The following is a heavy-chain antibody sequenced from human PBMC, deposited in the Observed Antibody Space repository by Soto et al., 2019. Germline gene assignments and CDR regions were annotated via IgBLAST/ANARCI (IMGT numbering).Heavy chain of an antibody. CDR1: GFTFSSYS. CDR3: ARDSIQLWLRDYYYGMDV. CDR2: ISSSSSYI. V-gene: IGHV3-21*01. D-gene: IGHD5-18*01. Sequence: EVQLVESGGGLVKPGGSLRLSCAASGFTFSSYSMNWVRQAPGKGLEWVSSISSSSSYIYYADSVKGRFTISRDNAKNSLYLQMNSLRAEDTAVYYCARDSIQLWLRDYYYGMDVWGQGTTVTVSS. J-gene: IGHJ6*02.